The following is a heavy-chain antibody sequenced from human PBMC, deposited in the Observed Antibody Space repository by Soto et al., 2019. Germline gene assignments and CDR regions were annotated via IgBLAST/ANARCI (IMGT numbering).Heavy chain of an antibody. CDR2: IIPIFGTA. D-gene: IGHD5-12*01. V-gene: IGHV1-69*13. Sequence: ASVKVSCKASGGTFSSYAISWVRQAPGQGLEWMGGIIPIFGTANYAQKFQGRVTITADESTSTAYMELSSLRSEDTAVYYCARDPVEMAKIKDEYFQHWGQGTLVTVSS. J-gene: IGHJ1*01. CDR3: ARDPVEMAKIKDEYFQH. CDR1: GGTFSSYA.